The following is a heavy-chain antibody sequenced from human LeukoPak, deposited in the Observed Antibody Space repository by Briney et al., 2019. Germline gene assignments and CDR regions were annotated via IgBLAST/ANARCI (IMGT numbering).Heavy chain of an antibody. J-gene: IGHJ4*02. CDR2: ISATGSTT. Sequence: GGSLRLSCTASGLTFSTYALSWVRQTPGKGLEWLSVISATGSTTYYADSVRGRFTISRDNSKNTLYLEMNSLRAEDTAVYYCAKRSPYYFHYWGQGTLVTVSS. V-gene: IGHV3-23*01. D-gene: IGHD1-26*01. CDR1: GLTFSTYA. CDR3: AKRSPYYFHY.